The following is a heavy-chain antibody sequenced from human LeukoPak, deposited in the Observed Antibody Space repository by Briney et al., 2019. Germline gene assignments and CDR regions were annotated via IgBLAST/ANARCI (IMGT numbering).Heavy chain of an antibody. CDR2: ISGDGGST. CDR1: GFTFDDYA. CDR3: AKDMWRFGELDYDY. J-gene: IGHJ4*02. V-gene: IGHV3-43*02. D-gene: IGHD3-10*01. Sequence: GGSLRLSCAASGFTFDDYAMHWVRQAPGKGLEWVSLISGDGGSTYYADSVKGQFTISRDNSKNSLYLQMNSLRTEGTALYYCAKDMWRFGELDYDYWGQGTLVTVSS.